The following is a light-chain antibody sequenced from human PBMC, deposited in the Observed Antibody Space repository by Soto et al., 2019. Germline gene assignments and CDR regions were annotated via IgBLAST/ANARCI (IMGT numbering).Light chain of an antibody. CDR2: DVS. J-gene: IGLJ2*01. CDR1: SSDLGGNNY. CDR3: SSYSRISTSVV. V-gene: IGLV2-14*01. Sequence: QPVLTQPASVSGSPGQSITISCTGTSSDLGGNNYVSWYQQHPGKAPKLMIYDVSDRPSGVSNRFSGSKSGNTASLTISGLQAEDEADYYCSSYSRISTSVVFGGGTQLTVL.